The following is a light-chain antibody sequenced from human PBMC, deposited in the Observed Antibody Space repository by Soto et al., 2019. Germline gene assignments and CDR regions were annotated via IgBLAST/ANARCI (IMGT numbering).Light chain of an antibody. CDR3: QQYSSYPYT. Sequence: DIQMAQYPSTLSASVGDRVTLICRASQSIRTWLAWYQQKPGKAPNLLIYKASSLQTGVPSRFSGSGSGTEFTLTIRSLQPDDFATYYCQQYSSYPYTFGQGTKLEIK. V-gene: IGKV1-5*03. CDR1: QSIRTW. J-gene: IGKJ2*01. CDR2: KAS.